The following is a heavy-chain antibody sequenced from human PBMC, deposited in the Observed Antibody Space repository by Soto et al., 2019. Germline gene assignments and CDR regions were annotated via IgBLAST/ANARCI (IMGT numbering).Heavy chain of an antibody. D-gene: IGHD3-10*01. V-gene: IGHV1-69*06. Sequence: GASVKVSCKASGGTFSSYAISWVRQAPGQGLEWMGGIIPIFGTANYAQKFQGRVTITADKSTSTAYMELSSLRSEDTAVYYCVITMVRGVIFGYFDYWGQGTLVTVSS. CDR3: VITMVRGVIFGYFDY. CDR2: IIPIFGTA. J-gene: IGHJ4*02. CDR1: GGTFSSYA.